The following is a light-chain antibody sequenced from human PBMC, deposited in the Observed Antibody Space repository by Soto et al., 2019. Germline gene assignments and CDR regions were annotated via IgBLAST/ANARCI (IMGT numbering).Light chain of an antibody. CDR1: SSDIGAYFY. CDR2: EVS. V-gene: IGLV2-8*01. Sequence: QSVLTQPPSASGSPGQSVTISCTGTSSDIGAYFYVSWYQQHPGKAPKLMIYEVSKRPSGVPDRFSGSKSGNTASLTVSGLQAEDEADYYCSSYTGSNNFKVFGGGTKLTVL. J-gene: IGLJ2*01. CDR3: SSYTGSNNFKV.